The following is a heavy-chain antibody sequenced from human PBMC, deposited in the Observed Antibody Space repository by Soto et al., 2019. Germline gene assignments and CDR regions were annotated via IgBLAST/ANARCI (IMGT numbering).Heavy chain of an antibody. D-gene: IGHD4-4*01. J-gene: IGHJ4*02. Sequence: EVQLVESGGGLVQPGGSLKLSCAASGFTLSGSGIYWVRQPSGKGLEWVGRIRSRSNGYATAYAASVRGRFTITRDDTKNPSYLQMNSVKTEETAVYYCSSPGYSNSDSDYWGQGTLVTVSS. CDR1: GFTLSGSG. CDR2: IRSRSNGYAT. V-gene: IGHV3-73*02. CDR3: SSPGYSNSDSDY.